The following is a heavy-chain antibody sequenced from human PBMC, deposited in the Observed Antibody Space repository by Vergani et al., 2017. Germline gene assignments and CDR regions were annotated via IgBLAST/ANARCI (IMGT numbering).Heavy chain of an antibody. Sequence: QVQLVQSGAEVKKPGASVKVSCKASGYTFTDYFMPWVRQAPGQCLEWMGWINPNSGGTNYAQKFQGRVTMTRDTSISTAYMELSNLRSDDTAVYYCARVGTSSNRDYFDYWGQGTLVTVSS. CDR3: ARVGTSSNRDYFDY. CDR2: INPNSGGT. CDR1: GYTFTDYF. D-gene: IGHD2-2*01. V-gene: IGHV1-2*02. J-gene: IGHJ4*02.